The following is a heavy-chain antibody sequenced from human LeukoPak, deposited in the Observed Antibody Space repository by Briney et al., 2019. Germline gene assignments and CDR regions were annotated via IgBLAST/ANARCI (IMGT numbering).Heavy chain of an antibody. V-gene: IGHV3-23*01. D-gene: IGHD5-18*01. Sequence: PGGSLRLSCAASGFTFSSYSMNWVRQAPGKGLEWVSAISGSGGSTYYADSVKGRFTISRDNSKNTLYLQMNSLRAEDTAVYYCAKATAMVHYYYYYYMDVWGKGTTVTVSS. CDR2: ISGSGGST. CDR1: GFTFSSYS. CDR3: AKATAMVHYYYYYYMDV. J-gene: IGHJ6*03.